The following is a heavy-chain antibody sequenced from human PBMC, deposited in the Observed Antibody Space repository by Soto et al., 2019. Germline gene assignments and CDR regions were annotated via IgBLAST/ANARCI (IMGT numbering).Heavy chain of an antibody. V-gene: IGHV3-23*01. CDR3: AKDHRYCSSTSCRYCSGGSCYRGFDY. CDR1: GFTFSSYA. J-gene: IGHJ4*02. Sequence: GGSLRLSCAASGFTFSSYAMSWVRQAPGKGLEWVSAISGSGGSTYYADSVKGRFTISRDNSKNTLYLQMNSLRAEDTAVYYCAKDHRYCSSTSCRYCSGGSCYRGFDYWGQGTLVTVSS. CDR2: ISGSGGST. D-gene: IGHD2-15*01.